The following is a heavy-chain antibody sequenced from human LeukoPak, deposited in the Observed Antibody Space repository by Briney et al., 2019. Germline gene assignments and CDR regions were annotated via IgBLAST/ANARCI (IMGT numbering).Heavy chain of an antibody. CDR3: ARGARISSGWYRPIDY. D-gene: IGHD6-19*01. CDR1: GYTFTSYG. V-gene: IGHV1-18*04. CDR2: ISAYNGNT. Sequence: ASVKVSCKASGYTFTSYGISWVRQAPGQGLERMGWISAYNGNTNYAQKLQGRVTMTTDTSTSTAYMELRSLRSDDTAVYYCARGARISSGWYRPIDYWGQGTLVTVSS. J-gene: IGHJ4*02.